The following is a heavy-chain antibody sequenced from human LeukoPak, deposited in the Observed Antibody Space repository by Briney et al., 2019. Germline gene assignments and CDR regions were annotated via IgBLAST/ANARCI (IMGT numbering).Heavy chain of an antibody. CDR2: ISSMSSTI. CDR3: TRVRYSGYDLGSFDY. J-gene: IGHJ4*02. CDR1: GLTFHSYS. Sequence: PGGSLRLSCAASGLTFHSYSMNWVRQAPGSGLEWVSFISSMSSTISYTDSVKGRFTISTNKAKNTLYLQMNRLRGEGPAVYYCTRVRYSGYDLGSFDYWGQATLVTVSS. V-gene: IGHV3-48*01. D-gene: IGHD5-12*01.